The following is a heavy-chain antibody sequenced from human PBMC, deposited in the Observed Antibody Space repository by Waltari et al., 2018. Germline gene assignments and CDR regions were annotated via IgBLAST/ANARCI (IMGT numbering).Heavy chain of an antibody. D-gene: IGHD3-10*01. J-gene: IGHJ3*01. CDR1: GGSINSREW. V-gene: IGHV4-4*02. CDR2: VYHSGNT. CDR3: VRRGEGSMVYNDAFDF. Sequence: QVQLQESGPGLGKPSGTRSLICSVSGGSINSREWWTWVRQPPGKGLEWIGEVYHSGNTNYNPSLKSRVTISVDKSKNQFSLKLTSVTAADTAVYYCVRRGEGSMVYNDAFDFWGLGTKVTVSS.